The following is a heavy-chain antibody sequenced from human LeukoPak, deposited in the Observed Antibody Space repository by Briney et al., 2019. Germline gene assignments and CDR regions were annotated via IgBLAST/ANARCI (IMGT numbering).Heavy chain of an antibody. CDR1: GGSISSYY. CDR3: ASGTPPEYYDFWSGYGDV. V-gene: IGHV4-59*01. D-gene: IGHD3-3*01. J-gene: IGHJ6*04. CDR2: IYYSGST. Sequence: SETLSLTCTVSGGSISSYYWSWIRQPPGKGLEWTGYIYYSGSTNYNPSLKSRVTISVDTSKNQFSLKLSSVTAADTAVYYCASGTPPEYYDFWSGYGDVWGKGTTVTVSS.